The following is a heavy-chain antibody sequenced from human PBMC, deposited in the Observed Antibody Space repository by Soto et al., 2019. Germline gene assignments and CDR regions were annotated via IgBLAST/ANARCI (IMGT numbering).Heavy chain of an antibody. V-gene: IGHV1-69*06. D-gene: IGHD6-6*01. J-gene: IGHJ4*02. CDR1: GGTFSSYA. CDR3: ARGEQLGY. Sequence: QVQLVQSGAEVKKPGSSVKVSCKASGGTFSSYAISWVRQAPGQGLEWMGGIIPIFGTANYAQKFQGRVTITGDKSTSKAYMGLRSRRSEDRAVYYCARGEQLGYWGQGTLVTVSS. CDR2: IIPIFGTA.